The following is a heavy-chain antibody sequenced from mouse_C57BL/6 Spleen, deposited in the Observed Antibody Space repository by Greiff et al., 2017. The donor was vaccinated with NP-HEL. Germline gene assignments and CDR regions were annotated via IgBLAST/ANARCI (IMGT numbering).Heavy chain of an antibody. CDR3: ARSHYYGSSYDYAMDY. CDR1: GYSFTGYF. V-gene: IGHV1-37*01. J-gene: IGHJ4*01. D-gene: IGHD1-1*01. CDR2: INPYNGVT. Sequence: EVMLVESGPELVKPGASVKISCQASGYSFTGYFMNWVKQSHGKSLEWIGRINPYNGVTFYNQKFKGKARLTVDKSSSTAHMELLSLTSEDVAVYYCARSHYYGSSYDYAMDYWGQGTSVTVSS.